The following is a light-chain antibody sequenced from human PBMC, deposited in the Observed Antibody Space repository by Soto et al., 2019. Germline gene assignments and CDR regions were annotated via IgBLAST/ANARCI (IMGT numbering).Light chain of an antibody. CDR1: QSVSNS. V-gene: IGKV3-15*01. CDR2: DAS. J-gene: IGKJ1*01. CDR3: QQYNKWPPWT. Sequence: ILMTQSPATLSVSPGERATLSCRASQSVSNSLAWYQQKPGQAPRLLIYDASTRATGIPARFSGSGSGTEFTLTISGLQSEDFAVYYCQQYNKWPPWTFGQGTKVEIK.